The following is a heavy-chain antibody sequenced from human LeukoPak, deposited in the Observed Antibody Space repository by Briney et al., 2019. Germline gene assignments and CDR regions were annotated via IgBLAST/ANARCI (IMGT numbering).Heavy chain of an antibody. Sequence: PSETLSLTCTVSGGSISSGGYYWSWIRQHPGKGLEWIGYIYYSGSTYYNPSLKSRVTISVDTSKNQFSLKLSSVTAADTAVYYCARKAYYDSSGFDHWGQGTLVTVAS. D-gene: IGHD3-22*01. J-gene: IGHJ4*02. V-gene: IGHV4-31*03. CDR3: ARKAYYDSSGFDH. CDR2: IYYSGST. CDR1: GGSISSGGYY.